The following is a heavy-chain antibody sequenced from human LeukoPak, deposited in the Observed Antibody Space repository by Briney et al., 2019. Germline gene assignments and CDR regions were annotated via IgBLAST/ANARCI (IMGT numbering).Heavy chain of an antibody. V-gene: IGHV4-34*01. J-gene: IGHJ4*02. CDR1: GGSFSGYY. CDR3: ARADYGLKYYFDY. CDR2: INHSGST. D-gene: IGHD4-17*01. Sequence: SETLSVTCAVYGGSFSGYYWSWIRQPPGKGLEWIGEINHSGSTNYNPSLKSRVTISVDTSKNQFSLKLSSVTAADTAVYYCARADYGLKYYFDYWGQGTLVTVSS.